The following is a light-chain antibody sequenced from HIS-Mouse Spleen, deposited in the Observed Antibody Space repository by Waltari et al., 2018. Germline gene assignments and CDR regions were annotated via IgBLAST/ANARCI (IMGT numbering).Light chain of an antibody. J-gene: IGLJ2*01. CDR3: SSYAGSNNLV. CDR1: SRAVGGYHS. V-gene: IGLV2-8*01. Sequence: QSALTQPPSASGPPGQSVTISFTGTSRAVGGYHSVPMYQQHPGKAPKLMIYEVSKRPSGVPDRFSGSKSGNTASLTVSGLQAEDEADYYCSSYAGSNNLVFGGGTKLTVL. CDR2: EVS.